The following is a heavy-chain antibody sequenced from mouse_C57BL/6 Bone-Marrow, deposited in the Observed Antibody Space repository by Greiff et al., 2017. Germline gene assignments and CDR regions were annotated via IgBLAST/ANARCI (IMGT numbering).Heavy chain of an antibody. CDR1: GYAFSSSW. CDR2: IYPGDGDT. D-gene: IGHD1-3*01. V-gene: IGHV1-82*01. J-gene: IGHJ1*03. Sequence: VQLQQSGPELVKPGASVKISCTASGYAFSSSWMNWVQQRPGKGLEWIGRIYPGDGDTNYNGKFTGKATMTADKSSSTAYMQLSSLTSEDSAVYFCARERGESNYWYFDVWGTGTTVTVSS. CDR3: ARERGESNYWYFDV.